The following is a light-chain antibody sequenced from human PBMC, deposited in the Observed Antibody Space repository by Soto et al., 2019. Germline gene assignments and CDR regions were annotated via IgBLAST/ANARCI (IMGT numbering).Light chain of an antibody. Sequence: DIEMTQSPSSLSASVGDRVTITCRASQGISNYLAWYQQRPGKVPKLLIYAASTLQSGVPSRFSGSGSGTDFTLTISSLQPEDFAAYYCQKYDSAPSTFGQGTEVEIK. CDR3: QKYDSAPST. CDR1: QGISNY. V-gene: IGKV1-27*01. J-gene: IGKJ1*01. CDR2: AAS.